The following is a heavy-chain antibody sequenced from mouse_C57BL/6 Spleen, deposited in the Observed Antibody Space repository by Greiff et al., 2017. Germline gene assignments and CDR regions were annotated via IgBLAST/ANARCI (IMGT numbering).Heavy chain of an antibody. Sequence: VHVKQSGAELVKPGASVKLSCTASGFNIKDYYMHWVKQRTEQGLEWIGRIDPEDGETKYAPKFQGKATITADTSSNTAYLQLSSLTSEDTAVYYCARNYGNYVWYFDVWGTGTTVTVSS. D-gene: IGHD2-1*01. CDR2: IDPEDGET. V-gene: IGHV14-2*01. J-gene: IGHJ1*03. CDR3: ARNYGNYVWYFDV. CDR1: GFNIKDYY.